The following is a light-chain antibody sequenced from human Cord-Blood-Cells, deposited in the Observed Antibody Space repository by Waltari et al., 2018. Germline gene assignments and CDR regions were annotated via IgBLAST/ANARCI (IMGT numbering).Light chain of an antibody. Sequence: QSALTQPASVSGSPGQSITISCPGTSSDVGSYNLVSWYQQHPGKAPKLMIYEGSKRPSGGSNRFAGSKSGNTASLTISGRQAEDEADYDCCSYAGSSTWVFGGGTKLTVL. J-gene: IGLJ3*02. CDR3: CSYAGSSTWV. CDR2: EGS. V-gene: IGLV2-23*01. CDR1: SSDVGSYNL.